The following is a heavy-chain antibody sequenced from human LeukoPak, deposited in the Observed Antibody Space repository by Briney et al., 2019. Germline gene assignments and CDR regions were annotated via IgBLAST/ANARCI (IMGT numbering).Heavy chain of an antibody. CDR1: GYSFTTYW. Sequence: RPGESLKISCKGSGYSFTTYWIAWVRQMPGKGLEWMGIIYPGDSDTRYSPSFQGQVTISADKSATYLQWSSLKASDTAMYYCARVGYCTNGVCYLFDYWGQGTLVTVSS. CDR2: IYPGDSDT. V-gene: IGHV5-51*01. J-gene: IGHJ4*02. CDR3: ARVGYCTNGVCYLFDY. D-gene: IGHD2-8*01.